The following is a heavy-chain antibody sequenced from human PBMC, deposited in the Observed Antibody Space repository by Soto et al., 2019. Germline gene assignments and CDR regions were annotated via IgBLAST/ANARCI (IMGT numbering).Heavy chain of an antibody. Sequence: GESLRLSCAASGFSFDDYGMNRVRHAPGKGLDWVSGINWNDGSTGYADSVKGRFTISRDNAKNSLYLQMNSLRVEDTAFFYCARDGNYFNKSAYYYDWGRGTLFTVSS. J-gene: IGHJ4*02. CDR3: ARDGNYFNKSAYYYD. CDR1: GFSFDDYG. CDR2: INWNDGST. V-gene: IGHV3-20*04. D-gene: IGHD3-22*01.